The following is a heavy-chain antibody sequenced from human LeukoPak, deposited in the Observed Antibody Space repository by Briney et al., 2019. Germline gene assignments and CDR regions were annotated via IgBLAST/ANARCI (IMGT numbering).Heavy chain of an antibody. D-gene: IGHD2-8*01. CDR3: ARGGSYCTNGVCYPYYFDY. V-gene: IGHV4-34*01. Sequence: PSETLSLTCAVYGGSFSGYYWSWIRQPPGKGLEWIGEINHSGSTNYNLSLKSRVTISVDTSKNQFSLKLSSVTAADTAVYYCARGGSYCTNGVCYPYYFDYWGQGTLVTVSS. CDR2: INHSGST. J-gene: IGHJ4*02. CDR1: GGSFSGYY.